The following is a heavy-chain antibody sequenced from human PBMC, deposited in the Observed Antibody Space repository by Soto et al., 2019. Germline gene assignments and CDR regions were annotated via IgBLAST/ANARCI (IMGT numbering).Heavy chain of an antibody. J-gene: IGHJ4*02. V-gene: IGHV3-23*01. CDR1: GFTFSTHT. CDR2: LTADSDDT. Sequence: EVQLLESGGTLVQPGGSLRLSCVASGFTFSTHTMNWVRQAPGKGLEWVSRLTADSDDTSYADSIKGRFTISRDNSKNTLYLQMNSLRAEDTAIYYCAKGPDRASLDFWGQGALVTVSS. CDR3: AKGPDRASLDF.